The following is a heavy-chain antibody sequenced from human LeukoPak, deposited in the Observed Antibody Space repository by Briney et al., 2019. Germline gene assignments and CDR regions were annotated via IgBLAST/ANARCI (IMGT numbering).Heavy chain of an antibody. CDR2: IIPISGTS. CDR1: GGTFSSYA. V-gene: IGHV1-69*01. CDR3: ARVFGTRDGYNWGQSDY. D-gene: IGHD5-24*01. J-gene: IGHJ4*02. Sequence: SVKVSCKASGGTFSSYAISWVRQAPGQGFEWMGGIIPISGTSNYAQKFQGRVTMTADESTSTAYMELSSLRSEDTAVYYCARVFGTRDGYNWGQSDYWGQGTLVTVSS.